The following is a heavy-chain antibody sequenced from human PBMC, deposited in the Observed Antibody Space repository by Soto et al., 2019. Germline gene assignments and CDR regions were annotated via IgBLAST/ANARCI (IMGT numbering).Heavy chain of an antibody. V-gene: IGHV3-53*01. CDR1: GFTVSSKY. J-gene: IGHJ5*02. CDR3: ARELPPDL. D-gene: IGHD2-15*01. Sequence: PGGSLRLSCAASGFTVSSKYMNWVRQAPGKGLEWVSIIWSAGLTYYADSVRGRFTISRDISKNILFLQMNNLRAEASAIYYCARELPPDLWGQGTLVTVS. CDR2: IWSAGLT.